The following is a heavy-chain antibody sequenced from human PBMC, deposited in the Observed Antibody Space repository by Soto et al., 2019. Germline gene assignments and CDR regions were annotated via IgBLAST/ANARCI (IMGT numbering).Heavy chain of an antibody. CDR2: INNGGGTT. CDR3: AKSLPQIMTKPPFDH. J-gene: IGHJ4*02. V-gene: IGHV3-23*01. D-gene: IGHD3-16*01. CDR1: GFTFSLYA. Sequence: HPGGSLRLXCAASGFTFSLYAMSWVRQAPGKWLEWVSTINNGGGTTYYADSVKGRFTISRDNSKNMLFVLMKSLRDEDTAVYYCAKSLPQIMTKPPFDHWGQGALVTVSS.